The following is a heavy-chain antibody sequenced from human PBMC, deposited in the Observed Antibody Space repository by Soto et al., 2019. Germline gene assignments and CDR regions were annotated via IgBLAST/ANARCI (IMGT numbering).Heavy chain of an antibody. J-gene: IGHJ1*01. D-gene: IGHD1-26*01. V-gene: IGHV3-21*01. Sequence: VGSLRLSCASSVFTFSSYSMNCVRHSPGKWLEWVSSITGSSSHIYYADSVKGRFTISRDNAKNSLYLQMNSLRAEDTAVYYWARDPSDLWEDDQYLNDWGQGSRVTVSS. CDR3: ARDPSDLWEDDQYLND. CDR2: ITGSSSHI. CDR1: VFTFSSYS.